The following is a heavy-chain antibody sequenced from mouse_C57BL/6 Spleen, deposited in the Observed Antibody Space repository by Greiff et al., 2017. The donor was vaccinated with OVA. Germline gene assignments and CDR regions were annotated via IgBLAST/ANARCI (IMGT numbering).Heavy chain of an antibody. CDR3: ARHEDTTVVADWYFDV. D-gene: IGHD1-1*01. CDR2: ISSGGSYT. Sequence: EVQLVESGGDLVKPGGSLKLSCAASGFTFSSYGMSWVRQTPDKRLEWVATISSGGSYTYYPASVKGRFTISRENAKNTLYLQMSSLKSEDTAMYYCARHEDTTVVADWYFDVWGTGTTVTVSS. CDR1: GFTFSSYG. V-gene: IGHV5-6*01. J-gene: IGHJ1*03.